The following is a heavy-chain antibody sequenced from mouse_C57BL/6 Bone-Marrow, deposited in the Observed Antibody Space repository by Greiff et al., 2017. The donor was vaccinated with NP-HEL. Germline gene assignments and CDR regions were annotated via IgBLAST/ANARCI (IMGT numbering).Heavy chain of an antibody. J-gene: IGHJ4*01. D-gene: IGHD1-1*01. CDR3: ARLDYYGSSYAMDY. V-gene: IGHV5-2*01. Sequence: EVQVVESGGGLVQPGESLKLSCESNEYEFPSHDMSWVRKTPEKRLELVAAINSDGGSTYYPDTMERRFIISRDNTKKTRYLQMSSLRSEDTALYYCARLDYYGSSYAMDYWGQGTSVTVSS. CDR1: EYEFPSHD. CDR2: INSDGGST.